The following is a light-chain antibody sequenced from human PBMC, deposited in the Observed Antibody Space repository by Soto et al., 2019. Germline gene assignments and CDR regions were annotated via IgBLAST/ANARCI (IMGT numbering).Light chain of an antibody. CDR2: GAS. V-gene: IGKV3-15*01. Sequence: EIVMTQSPATLSVSPGERATLSCRASQSVSSNLACYQQKPGQAPRLLIYGASTRATGTPAWFSGSGSGTEFTLTISSLQSEDFAVYYCQQYNNWPPLTFGGGTKVDIK. CDR3: QQYNNWPPLT. J-gene: IGKJ4*01. CDR1: QSVSSN.